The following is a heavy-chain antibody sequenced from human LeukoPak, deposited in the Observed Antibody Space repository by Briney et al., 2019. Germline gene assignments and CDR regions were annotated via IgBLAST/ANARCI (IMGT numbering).Heavy chain of an antibody. CDR2: IYTSGST. CDR1: GGSISSYY. V-gene: IGHV4-4*07. J-gene: IGHJ4*02. CDR3: AREGDEYSSSFDY. Sequence: SETLSLTCTVSGGSISSYYWSWIRPPAGKGLEWIGRIYTSGSTNYNPSLKSRVTMSVDTSKNQFSLKLSSVTAADTAVYYCAREGDEYSSSFDYWGQGTLVTVSS. D-gene: IGHD6-6*01.